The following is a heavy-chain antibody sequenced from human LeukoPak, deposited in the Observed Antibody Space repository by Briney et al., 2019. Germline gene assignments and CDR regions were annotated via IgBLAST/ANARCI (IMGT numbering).Heavy chain of an antibody. V-gene: IGHV3-33*06. D-gene: IGHD4-11*01. CDR1: GFTFSHFG. CDR2: IWSSGTNH. Sequence: PGGSLRLSCEASGFTFSHFGMRWVRQAPGKGLEWVADIWSSGTNHYYADSEKRLSISSKDNFKRTAFLKMNSTTVEETAFYCCGKDAQRGFDYSNYLDHWGQGTLVIVSS. J-gene: IGHJ4*02. CDR3: GKDAQRGFDYSNYLDH.